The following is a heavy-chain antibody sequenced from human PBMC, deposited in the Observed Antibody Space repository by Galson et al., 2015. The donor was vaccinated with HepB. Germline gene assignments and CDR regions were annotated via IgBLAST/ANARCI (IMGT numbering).Heavy chain of an antibody. D-gene: IGHD4-17*01. Sequence: SLRLSCAASGFAFSSYAMHWVRQAPGKGLEWVAVISYDGSNKYYADSVKGRFTISRDNSKNTLYLQMNSLRAEDTAVYYCARGPAQATVTTSYYYYGMDVWGQGTTVTVSS. J-gene: IGHJ6*02. CDR1: GFAFSSYA. V-gene: IGHV3-30*04. CDR2: ISYDGSNK. CDR3: ARGPAQATVTTSYYYYGMDV.